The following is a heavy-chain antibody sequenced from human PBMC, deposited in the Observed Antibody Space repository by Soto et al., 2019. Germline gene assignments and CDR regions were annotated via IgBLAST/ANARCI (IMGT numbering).Heavy chain of an antibody. Sequence: QVQLVQSGAEVKKPGSSVKVSCKASGGTFSSYTISWVRQAPGQGLEWMGRIIPILGIANYAQKCQGRVTITADKSTSTAYMELSSLGSEDTAVYYCARAGYDFWSGYYASFDYWGQGTLVTVSS. CDR2: IIPILGIA. CDR3: ARAGYDFWSGYYASFDY. CDR1: GGTFSSYT. D-gene: IGHD3-3*01. V-gene: IGHV1-69*02. J-gene: IGHJ4*02.